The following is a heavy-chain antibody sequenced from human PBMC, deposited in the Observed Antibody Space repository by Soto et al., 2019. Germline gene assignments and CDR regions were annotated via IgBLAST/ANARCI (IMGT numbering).Heavy chain of an antibody. D-gene: IGHD6-19*01. J-gene: IGHJ4*01. CDR2: MRTKGNNNAT. CDR3: ATSSRWYYDY. Sequence: GESLRLSCTASGFTLSGSAVHWVRQVAGKGLEWLGRMRTKGNNNATIYDAPGKGRLTVSRADGRNIAHLQIESLKTEATADYFCATSSRWYYDYWGQGTQVTVSS. CDR1: GFTLSGSA. V-gene: IGHV3-73*01.